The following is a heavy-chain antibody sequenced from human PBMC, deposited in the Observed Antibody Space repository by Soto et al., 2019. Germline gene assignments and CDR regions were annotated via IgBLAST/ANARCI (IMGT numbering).Heavy chain of an antibody. CDR2: IIPIFGTA. D-gene: IGHD5-12*01. CDR1: GGTFSSYA. V-gene: IGHV1-69*01. J-gene: IGHJ6*02. CDR3: ARVAIWLQFYYYYYGMDV. Sequence: QVQLVQSGAEVKKPGSSVKVSCTASGGTFSSYAISWVRQAPGQGLEWMGGIIPIFGTANYAQKFQGRVTITADESTSTAYMELSSLRSEYTAVYYCARVAIWLQFYYYYYGMDVWGQGTTVTVSS.